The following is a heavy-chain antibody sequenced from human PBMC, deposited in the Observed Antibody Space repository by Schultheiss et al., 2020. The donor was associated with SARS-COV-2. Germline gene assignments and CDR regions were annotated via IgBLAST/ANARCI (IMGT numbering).Heavy chain of an antibody. V-gene: IGHV1-2*02. CDR2: INPNSGGT. CDR1: GYTFTGYY. CDR3: AAASPIPTSWFDP. D-gene: IGHD2-21*01. J-gene: IGHJ5*02. Sequence: ASVKVSCKASGYTFTGYYMHWVRQAPGQGLEWMGWINPNSGGTNYAQKFQGRVTMTRDTSISTAYMELSRLRSDDTAVYYCAAASPIPTSWFDPWGQGTLVTVSS.